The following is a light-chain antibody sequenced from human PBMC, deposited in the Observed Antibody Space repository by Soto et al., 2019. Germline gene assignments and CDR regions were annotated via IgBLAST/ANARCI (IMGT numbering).Light chain of an antibody. CDR3: QQYGSSPLT. V-gene: IGKV3-20*01. CDR1: QSVSSSY. Sequence: IVLTQSPGTLYLSPGERATLSCRASQSVSSSYLAWYQQKPGQAPRLLIYGASSRATGIPDRFSGSGSGTDFTLTISRLEPEDFAVYYCQQYGSSPLTFGGGTMVDVK. CDR2: GAS. J-gene: IGKJ4*01.